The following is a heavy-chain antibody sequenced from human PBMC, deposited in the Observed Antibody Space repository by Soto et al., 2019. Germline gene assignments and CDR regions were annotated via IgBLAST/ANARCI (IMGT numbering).Heavy chain of an antibody. Sequence: QVQLVQSGAEVKKPGASVKVSCKASGYTFTNFGISWVRQAPGQGLKWMGWISAYNGNTNHAQNFQGRGTVTTDTPTSTAYMVRKRLRCDDTAVYSCARGGTPIDYWAQGTLATVSS. CDR3: ARGGTPIDY. CDR2: ISAYNGNT. CDR1: GYTFTNFG. V-gene: IGHV1-18*01. J-gene: IGHJ4*02. D-gene: IGHD3-16*01.